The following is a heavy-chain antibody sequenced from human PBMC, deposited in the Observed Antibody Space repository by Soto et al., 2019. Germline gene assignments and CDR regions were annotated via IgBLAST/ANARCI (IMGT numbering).Heavy chain of an antibody. CDR3: ARKGAAASYAHYYMDV. J-gene: IGHJ6*03. CDR1: GGSISPYC. Sequence: PSETLSLTCTVSGGSISPYCWSWIRQPPGKGLEWIGYVYCSGNTNYNPSLESRVTISVYTSSYQFSLNLTFATAADTAVFYCARKGAAASYAHYYMDVWGRGTTVTVSS. V-gene: IGHV4-59*01. D-gene: IGHD6-13*01. CDR2: VYCSGNT.